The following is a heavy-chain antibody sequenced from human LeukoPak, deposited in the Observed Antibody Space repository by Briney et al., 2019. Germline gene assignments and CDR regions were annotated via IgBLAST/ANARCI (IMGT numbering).Heavy chain of an antibody. D-gene: IGHD6-13*01. CDR1: GFTVSSNY. V-gene: IGHV3-66*02. Sequence: GGSLRLSCAASGFTVSSNYMSWVRQAPGKGLEWVSVIYSGGSTYYADYVKGRFTISRDNSKNTLYLQMNSLRAEDTAVYYCARTRIAAADYWGQGTLVSVSS. J-gene: IGHJ1*01. CDR3: ARTRIAAADY. CDR2: IYSGGST.